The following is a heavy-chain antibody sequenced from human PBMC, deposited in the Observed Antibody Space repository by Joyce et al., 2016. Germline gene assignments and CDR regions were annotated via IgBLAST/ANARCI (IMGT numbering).Heavy chain of an antibody. CDR2: ITTSGAT. J-gene: IGHJ4*02. CDR3: ARSQWLAPLMY. D-gene: IGHD6-19*01. Sequence: QVQLQQWGAGLLKPSETLSLTCAVSGGPFRGFFWTWVRQPPGKALEWIGDITTSGATNYNPSLRSRVAISVDTSNNQFSLTLTSLSAADMAVYYCARSQWLAPLMYWGQGTLVTVSP. CDR1: GGPFRGFF. V-gene: IGHV4-34*02.